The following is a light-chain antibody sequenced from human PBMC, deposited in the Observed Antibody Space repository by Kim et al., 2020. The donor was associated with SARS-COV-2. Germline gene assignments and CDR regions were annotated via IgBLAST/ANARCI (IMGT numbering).Light chain of an antibody. CDR2: GAS. V-gene: IGKV1-16*02. CDR3: QHFRSYPLS. J-gene: IGKJ4*01. Sequence: DIQMTQSPSSLSASVGDRVTITCRASQDISNYLVWFQQKPGEAPKSLIYGASSLQSGVPSKFSGSGSGTDFTLTISNLQPEDSATYYCQHFRSYPLSFGGGTKVDI. CDR1: QDISNY.